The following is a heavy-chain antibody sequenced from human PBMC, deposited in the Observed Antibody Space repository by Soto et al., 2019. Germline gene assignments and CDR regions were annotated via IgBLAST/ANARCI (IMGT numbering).Heavy chain of an antibody. CDR3: AKGGGATPPYFYYYGMDV. CDR1: GFTFSNYA. J-gene: IGHJ6*02. CDR2: LSVSGGST. V-gene: IGHV3-23*01. D-gene: IGHD1-26*01. Sequence: PGGALRLSCAASGFTFSNYAMTWVRQATRKGLEWVSALSVSGGSTCSADSVKGRYTTSRDNSKNTLYLQMNSLRAEDTAVYYCAKGGGATPPYFYYYGMDVWGQGTTVTVSS.